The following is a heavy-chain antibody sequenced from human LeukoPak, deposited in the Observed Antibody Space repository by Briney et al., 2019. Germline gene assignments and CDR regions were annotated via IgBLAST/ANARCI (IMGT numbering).Heavy chain of an antibody. D-gene: IGHD5-24*01. CDR2: INPDGSQK. CDR1: GFTFSTHW. Sequence: GGSLRLSCEASGFTFSTHWMSWVRQAPGKGLERVASINPDGSQKYYLDSVKGRFTISRDNTKNSLYLQMYSLGAEDTAVYYCARLLGTATTYDYWGKGTLVTVSS. CDR3: ARLLGTATTYDY. J-gene: IGHJ4*02. V-gene: IGHV3-7*01.